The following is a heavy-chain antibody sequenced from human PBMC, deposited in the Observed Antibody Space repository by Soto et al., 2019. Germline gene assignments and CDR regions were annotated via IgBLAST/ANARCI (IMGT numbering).Heavy chain of an antibody. CDR3: AREVIRYGDYVNYFVY. D-gene: IGHD4-17*01. V-gene: IGHV3-9*01. CDR2: ISWNSGSI. CDR1: GFTFDDYA. J-gene: IGHJ4*02. Sequence: SLRLSCAASGFTFDDYAMHWVRQAPGKGREWVACISWNSGSIGYADSVKGRFTISRDNAKNSLYLPMNSLRAEATAVYYCAREVIRYGDYVNYFVYWGKGTLVPVSA.